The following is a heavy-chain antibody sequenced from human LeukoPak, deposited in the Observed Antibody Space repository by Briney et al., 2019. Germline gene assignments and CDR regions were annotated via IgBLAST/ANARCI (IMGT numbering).Heavy chain of an antibody. V-gene: IGHV4-59*11. J-gene: IGHJ4*02. CDR3: ARGYDSSAYYPFNY. Sequence: SETLSLTCVVSGGSLSTHHWSWLRQSPGRGLEWIGYISDSGSTNYNPSLKSRVTISADTSKNQFSLMLSSVTAADTAVYYCARGYDSSAYYPFNYWGQGTLVTVSS. CDR2: ISDSGST. CDR1: GGSLSTHH. D-gene: IGHD3-22*01.